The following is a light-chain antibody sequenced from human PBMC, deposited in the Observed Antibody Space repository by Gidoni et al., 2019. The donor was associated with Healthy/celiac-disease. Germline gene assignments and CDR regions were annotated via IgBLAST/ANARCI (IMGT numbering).Light chain of an antibody. CDR1: SSNIGAGYD. V-gene: IGLV1-40*01. CDR3: QSYDSSLSGSVV. J-gene: IGLJ2*01. CDR2: GNS. Sequence: QSVLPQPPSVSGAPGPRVTIPCTGSSSNIGAGYDVHWYQQLPGTAPKLLSYGNSNRPSGVPDRFSGSKSGTSASLAITGLQAEDEADYYCQSYDSSLSGSVVFGGGTKLTVL.